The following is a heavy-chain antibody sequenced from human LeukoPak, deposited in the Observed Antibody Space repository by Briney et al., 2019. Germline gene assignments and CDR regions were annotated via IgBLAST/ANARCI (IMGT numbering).Heavy chain of an antibody. CDR1: GFTFSQAW. D-gene: IGHD3-10*01. CDR3: TTGLGNYYDY. J-gene: IGHJ4*02. V-gene: IGHV3-15*01. Sequence: TGGSLRLSCAASGFTFSQAWMHWVRQAPGKGLEWVGRVKSKSVGGATDYAAPVKGRFTISRDDSINTVYLQMNSLKTEDTALYYCTTGLGNYYDYWGQGTLVTVSS. CDR2: VKSKSVGGAT.